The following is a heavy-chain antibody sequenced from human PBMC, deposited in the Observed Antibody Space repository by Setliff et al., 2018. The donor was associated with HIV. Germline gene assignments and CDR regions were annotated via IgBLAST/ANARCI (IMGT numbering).Heavy chain of an antibody. D-gene: IGHD4-17*01. CDR1: GGTFSSYA. CDR3: AAYFYDYGDTFDY. J-gene: IGHJ4*02. CDR2: IIPISGAA. V-gene: IGHV1-69*06. Sequence: GASVKVSCKASGGTFSSYAITWVRQAPGQGLGWMGRIIPISGAANYALKFQGKVTITADKSTSTAYMEVRSLRSEDTAVCYCAAYFYDYGDTFDYWGQGTLVTVSS.